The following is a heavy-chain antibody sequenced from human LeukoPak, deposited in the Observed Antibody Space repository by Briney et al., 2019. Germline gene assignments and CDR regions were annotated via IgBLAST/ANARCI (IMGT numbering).Heavy chain of an antibody. V-gene: IGHV3-21*01. CDR1: GFTFSSYS. J-gene: IGHJ3*02. Sequence: GSLRLSCAASGFTFSSYSMNWVRQAPGKGLEWVSSISSISSYIYYADSVKGRFTISRDNAKNSLYLQMDSLRAEDTAVYYCARDPSGSYYPRVSGALDIWGQGTMVTVSS. CDR3: ARDPSGSYYPRVSGALDI. D-gene: IGHD1-26*01. CDR2: ISSISSYI.